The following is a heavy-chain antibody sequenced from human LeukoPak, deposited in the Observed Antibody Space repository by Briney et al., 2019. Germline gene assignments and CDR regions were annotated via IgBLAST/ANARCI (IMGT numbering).Heavy chain of an antibody. CDR2: INHSGST. CDR3: ARVGGMRPAAAKVLRANWFDP. CDR1: GGSFSGYY. D-gene: IGHD6-13*01. Sequence: TSETLSLTCAVYGGSFSGYYWSWIRQPPGKGLEWIGEINHSGSTNSNPSLKSRVTISVDTSKNQFSLKLSSVTAADTAVYYCARVGGMRPAAAKVLRANWFDPWGQGTLVTVFS. J-gene: IGHJ5*02. V-gene: IGHV4-34*01.